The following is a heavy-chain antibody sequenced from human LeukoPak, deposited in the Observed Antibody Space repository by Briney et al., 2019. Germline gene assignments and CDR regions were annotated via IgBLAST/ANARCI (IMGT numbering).Heavy chain of an antibody. J-gene: IGHJ6*02. V-gene: IGHV1-69*04. CDR2: IIPILGIA. D-gene: IGHD1-1*01. CDR3: ARDLERRDYYYYGMDV. Sequence: SVKGSCKASGGTFSSYAISWVRQAPGQGLEWMGRIIPILGIANYAQKFQGRVTITADKSTSTAYMELSSLRSEDTAVYYCARDLERRDYYYYGMDVWGQGTTVTVSS. CDR1: GGTFSSYA.